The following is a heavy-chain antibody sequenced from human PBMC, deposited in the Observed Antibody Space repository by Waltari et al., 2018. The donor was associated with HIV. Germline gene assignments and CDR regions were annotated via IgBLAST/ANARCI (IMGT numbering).Heavy chain of an antibody. CDR3: ARSSGGGTSGWFR. D-gene: IGHD6-19*01. V-gene: IGHV3-30*02. Sequence: QVQLVESGGGVVQPGGSRRLSCAASEFNFSHSGMHWVRQAPGKGREWVASIRYDGSDKYYEESMKGRFTISRDNSKNTLYLQMNSLRSEDTAVYYCARSSGGGTSGWFRWGQGTLVTVSS. CDR1: EFNFSHSG. J-gene: IGHJ4*02. CDR2: IRYDGSDK.